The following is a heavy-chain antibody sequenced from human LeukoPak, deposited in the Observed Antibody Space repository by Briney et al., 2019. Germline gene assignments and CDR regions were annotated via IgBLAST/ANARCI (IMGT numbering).Heavy chain of an antibody. J-gene: IGHJ4*02. CDR3: ARRGYDILTGYLYYFDY. D-gene: IGHD3-9*01. V-gene: IGHV1-8*01. CDR1: GYTFTSYD. CDR2: MNPNSGNT. Sequence: ASVKVSCKASGYTFTSYDINWVRQATGQGLEWMGWMNPNSGNTGYAQKFQGRVTMTRNTSISTAYMELSSLRSEDTAVYYCARRGYDILTGYLYYFDYWGQGTLVTVSS.